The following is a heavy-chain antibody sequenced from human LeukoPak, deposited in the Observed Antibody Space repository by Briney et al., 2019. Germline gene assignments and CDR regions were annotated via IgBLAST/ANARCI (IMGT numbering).Heavy chain of an antibody. Sequence: SETLSLICTVSGGSVSRYYWSWIRQSAGKGLEWIGRIYTSGSTNYNPSLKSRVTISVDTSKNQFSLKLSSVTAADTAVYYCARGPYYYDDWGQGTLVTVSS. V-gene: IGHV4-4*07. D-gene: IGHD3-16*01. CDR3: ARGPYYYDD. J-gene: IGHJ4*02. CDR1: GGSVSRYY. CDR2: IYTSGST.